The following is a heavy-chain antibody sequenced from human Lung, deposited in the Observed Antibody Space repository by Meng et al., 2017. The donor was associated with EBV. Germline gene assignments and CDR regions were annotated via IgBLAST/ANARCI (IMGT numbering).Heavy chain of an antibody. CDR1: GGTFSSYA. Sequence: QVQLVGAGAEVKRPGSSVKVACKASGGTFSSYAISGVRQAPGQGREWMGGIIPIFGTANYAQKFQGRVTITADESTSTAYMELSSLRSEDTALYYCAAYESRGYWGQGTLVTVSS. D-gene: IGHD3-22*01. CDR3: AAYESRGY. J-gene: IGHJ4*02. CDR2: IIPIFGTA. V-gene: IGHV1-69*01.